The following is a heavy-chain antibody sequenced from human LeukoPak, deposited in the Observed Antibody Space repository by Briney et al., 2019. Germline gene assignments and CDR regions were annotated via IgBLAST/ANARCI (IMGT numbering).Heavy chain of an antibody. CDR2: INNDGTGT. CDR3: ARGMRGPDY. CDR1: GFTFSNYW. J-gene: IGHJ4*02. V-gene: IGHV3-74*01. D-gene: IGHD3-3*02. Sequence: PGGSLRLSCASSGFTFSNYWVHWVRQAPGKGLVWISRINNDGTGTNYADSVKGRFTISRDNAKNTLFLQVNSLRVEDTAMYYCARGMRGPDYWGQGTLVTVPS.